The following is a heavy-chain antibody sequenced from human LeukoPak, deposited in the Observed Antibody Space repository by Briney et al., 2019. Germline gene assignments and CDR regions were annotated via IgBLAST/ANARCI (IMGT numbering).Heavy chain of an antibody. CDR1: GFTFSSYG. CDR2: IWYDGSNK. CDR3: AKVGRNYYDSSGYYY. J-gene: IGHJ4*02. V-gene: IGHV3-33*06. Sequence: GGSLRLSCAASGFTFSSYGMHWVRQAPGKGLEWVAVIWYDGSNKYYADSVKGRFTISRDNSKNTLYLQMNSLRAEDTAVYYCAKVGRNYYDSSGYYYWGQGTLVTVSS. D-gene: IGHD3-22*01.